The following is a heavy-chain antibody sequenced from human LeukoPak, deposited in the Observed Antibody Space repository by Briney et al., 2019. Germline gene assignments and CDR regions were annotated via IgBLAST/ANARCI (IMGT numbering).Heavy chain of an antibody. CDR2: VFTSGNT. V-gene: IGHV4-61*09. Sequence: SETLSLTCAVSGGSITRGSYYWTWIRQPAGKALEWIGHVFTSGNTNYNPSLKGRVTISIETSRSQFSLNLNSVTAADTAVYYCARGTGSLFYWGHGILVTVSS. CDR1: GGSITRGSYY. J-gene: IGHJ4*01. D-gene: IGHD3-10*01. CDR3: ARGTGSLFY.